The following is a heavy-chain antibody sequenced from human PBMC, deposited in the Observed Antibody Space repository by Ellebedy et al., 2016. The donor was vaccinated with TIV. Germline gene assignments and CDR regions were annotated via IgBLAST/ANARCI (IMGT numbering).Heavy chain of an antibody. D-gene: IGHD4-23*01. CDR3: ATTWHGKSNDAFDM. CDR2: ISEYNGNT. Sequence: AASVKVSCKASGYTSITYGFSWMRQDPGQGLEWMGWISEYNGNTNYAQKVQGRVTMTTDTLSRTAYMELRSLRSDDTAVYYCATTWHGKSNDAFDMWGQGTMVTVSS. V-gene: IGHV1-18*01. CDR1: GYTSITYG. J-gene: IGHJ3*02.